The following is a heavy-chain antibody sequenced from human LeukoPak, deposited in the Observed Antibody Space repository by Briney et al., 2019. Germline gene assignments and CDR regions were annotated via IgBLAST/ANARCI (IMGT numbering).Heavy chain of an antibody. CDR3: SAMYSSGWYRYYYYMDV. Sequence: GGSLRLSCAASGFTFSDYYMSWIRQAPGKGLEGVSYISSSGSTIYYADSVKGRFTISRDNAKNSLYLQMNSLRAEDTAVYYCSAMYSSGWYRYYYYMDVWGKGTTVTVSS. CDR2: ISSSGSTI. CDR1: GFTFSDYY. V-gene: IGHV3-11*04. J-gene: IGHJ6*03. D-gene: IGHD6-19*01.